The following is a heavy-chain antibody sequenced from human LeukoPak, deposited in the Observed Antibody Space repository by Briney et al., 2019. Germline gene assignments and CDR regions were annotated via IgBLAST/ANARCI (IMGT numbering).Heavy chain of an antibody. CDR3: ARDVEPDAFDI. CDR1: GFTFNTYS. D-gene: IGHD1-14*01. V-gene: IGHV3-48*01. CDR2: IDGGSIAI. J-gene: IGHJ3*02. Sequence: GGSLRLSCAASGFTFNTYSMNWVRQAPGKGLEWISYIDGGSIAICYADSVKGRFTISRDNAKNSLYLQMNSLIAEDTAVYYCARDVEPDAFDIWGQGTMVTVSS.